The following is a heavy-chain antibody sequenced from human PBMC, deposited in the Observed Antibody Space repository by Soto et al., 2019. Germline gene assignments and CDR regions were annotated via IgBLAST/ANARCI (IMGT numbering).Heavy chain of an antibody. CDR3: ARVLYNDFS. CDR1: GCTVSSYY. J-gene: IGHJ5*02. D-gene: IGHD1-20*01. Sequence: PGGSLRLSCAASGCTVSSYYMIWVRQAPEKGLEWVSVIYAGGSTYYAESVKGRFTISRDNSKNTVYLQMNSLRAEDTAVYYCARVLYNDFSWGQGTLVTVSS. CDR2: IYAGGST. V-gene: IGHV3-66*01.